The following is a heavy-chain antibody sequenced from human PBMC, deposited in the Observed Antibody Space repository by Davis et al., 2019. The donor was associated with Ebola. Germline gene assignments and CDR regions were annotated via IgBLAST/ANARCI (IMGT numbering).Heavy chain of an antibody. CDR2: ISGSGGST. CDR1: GFTFSSYA. J-gene: IGHJ4*02. D-gene: IGHD3-10*01. CDR3: AKAYYGSGSYSTSNAYEYVDY. Sequence: GESLKISCAASGFTFSSYAMSWVRQAPGKGLEWVSAISGSGGSTYYADSVEGRFTISRDNFKNTLYLQMNSLRAEDTAVYYCAKAYYGSGSYSTSNAYEYVDYWGQGTLVTVSS. V-gene: IGHV3-23*01.